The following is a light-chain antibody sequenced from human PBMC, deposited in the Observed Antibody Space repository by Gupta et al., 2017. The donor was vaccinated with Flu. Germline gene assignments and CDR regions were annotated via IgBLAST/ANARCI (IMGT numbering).Light chain of an antibody. J-gene: IGKJ1*01. CDR2: GAS. V-gene: IGKV3-15*01. Sequence: ELVLTQSPATLSVSPGESATLSCRASRSVSSNLAWYQQKPGQAPRLLIYGASTRATGIPARFSGSGSGTEFTLTISRLESEDFAVYYCQQYNNWLWTFGQGTKVEIK. CDR1: RSVSSN. CDR3: QQYNNWLWT.